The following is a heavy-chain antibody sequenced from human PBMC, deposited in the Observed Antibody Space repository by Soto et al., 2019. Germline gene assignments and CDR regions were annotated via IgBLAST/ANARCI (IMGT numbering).Heavy chain of an antibody. V-gene: IGHV3-20*01. CDR3: ARKPHWQYWYFDL. Sequence: EVQLVESGGSVIRPGGSLRLSCAASGFAFQNHGMAWVRQVPGKGLEWVAGISGSGVNAGYADSVKGRFTISRDNGDNSLYLEINNLGVEDTALYHCARKPHWQYWYFDLWGRGTLVTVS. D-gene: IGHD1-1*01. CDR1: GFAFQNHG. CDR2: ISGSGVNA. J-gene: IGHJ2*01.